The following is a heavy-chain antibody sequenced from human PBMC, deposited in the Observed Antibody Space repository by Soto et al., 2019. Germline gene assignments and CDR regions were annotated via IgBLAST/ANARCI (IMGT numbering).Heavy chain of an antibody. CDR3: ARDISRAEAAAGTGNWFDP. J-gene: IGHJ5*02. Sequence: SQTLSLTCAISGDSVSSSSAAWNWIRQSPSRGLEWLGRTYYRSKWYNDYAVSVKSRITINPDTSKNQFSLQLNSVTPEDTAVYYCARDISRAEAAAGTGNWFDPWGQGTLVTVSS. D-gene: IGHD6-13*01. CDR2: TYYRSKWYN. CDR1: GDSVSSSSAA. V-gene: IGHV6-1*01.